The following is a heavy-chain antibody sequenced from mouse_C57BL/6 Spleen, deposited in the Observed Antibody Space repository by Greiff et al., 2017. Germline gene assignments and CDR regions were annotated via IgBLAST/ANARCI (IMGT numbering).Heavy chain of an antibody. D-gene: IGHD1-1*01. Sequence: DVMLVESGGGLVKPGGSLKLSCAASGFTFSSYTMSWVRQTPEKRLEWVATISGGGGNTYYPDSVKGRFTISRDNAKNTLYLQMSSLRSEDTALYYCARHYYYGSSLHYFDYWGQGTTLTVSS. CDR1: GFTFSSYT. J-gene: IGHJ2*01. V-gene: IGHV5-9*01. CDR2: ISGGGGNT. CDR3: ARHYYYGSSLHYFDY.